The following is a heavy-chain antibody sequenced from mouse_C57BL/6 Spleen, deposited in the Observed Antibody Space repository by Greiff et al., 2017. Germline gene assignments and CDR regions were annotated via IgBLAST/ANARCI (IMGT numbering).Heavy chain of an antibody. CDR2: IWSDGST. J-gene: IGHJ3*01. CDR1: GFSLTSSG. V-gene: IGHV2-6*03. Sequence: QVQLKESGPGLVAPSQSLSITCTVSGFSLTSSGVHWVRQPPGKGLEWLVVIWSDGSTTYNSALKSRLSISKDNSKSQVFLKMNSLQTDDTAMYYCARDGGSTMVTSGFAYWGQGTLVTVSA. D-gene: IGHD2-2*01. CDR3: ARDGGSTMVTSGFAY.